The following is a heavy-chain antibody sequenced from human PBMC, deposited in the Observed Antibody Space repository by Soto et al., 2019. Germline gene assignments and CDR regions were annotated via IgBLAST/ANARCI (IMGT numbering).Heavy chain of an antibody. CDR3: ARDPGYQLPAP. CDR1: GGSISSGDYY. D-gene: IGHD2-2*01. Sequence: SETLSLTCTVSGGSISSGDYYWSWIRQPPGKGLEWIGYIYYSGSTYYNPSLKSRVTISVDTSTSTAYMELSSLRSEDTAVYYCARDPGYQLPAPWGQGTLVTVSS. V-gene: IGHV4-30-4*02. J-gene: IGHJ5*02. CDR2: IYYSGST.